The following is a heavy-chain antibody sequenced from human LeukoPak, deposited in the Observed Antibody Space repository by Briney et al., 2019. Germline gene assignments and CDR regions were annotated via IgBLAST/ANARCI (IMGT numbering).Heavy chain of an antibody. V-gene: IGHV3-7*01. J-gene: IGHJ6*03. CDR1: GFTFSSYW. CDR3: AKEGGAYCGGDCYPFHYMDV. D-gene: IGHD2-21*02. Sequence: GGSLRLSCAASGFTFSSYWMSWVRQAPGKGLEWVANIKKEGSEKDYVDSVKGRFTISRDNAKNSLYLQMNSLRVEDTAVYYCAKEGGAYCGGDCYPFHYMDVWGKGTTVTISS. CDR2: IKKEGSEK.